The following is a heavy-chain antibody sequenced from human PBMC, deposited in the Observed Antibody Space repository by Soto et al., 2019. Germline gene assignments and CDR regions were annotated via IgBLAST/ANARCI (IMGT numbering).Heavy chain of an antibody. V-gene: IGHV1-69*08. Sequence: QVQLVQSGAEVKKPGSSVKVSCKASGGSFNSYTFNWVRQAPGQGLEWMGRIIPFANIANYAQAFQDRVAISRDTSGTTVYMELRSRTSDDTAVYYCAKDKAVINAAIGMAYWGQGTLVTVSS. CDR2: IIPFANIA. CDR3: AKDKAVINAAIGMAY. CDR1: GGSFNSYT. J-gene: IGHJ4*02. D-gene: IGHD6-13*01.